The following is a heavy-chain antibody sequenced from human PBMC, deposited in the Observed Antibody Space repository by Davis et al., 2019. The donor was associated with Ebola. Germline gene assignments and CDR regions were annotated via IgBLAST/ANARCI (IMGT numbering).Heavy chain of an antibody. D-gene: IGHD4-17*01. Sequence: PGGSLRLSCAASGFTFSSYWMSWVRQAPGKGLEWVANIKQDGSEKYYVDSVKDRFTISRDNSKNTLYLQMNSLRAEDTALYYCAKDIDMTTVTTGSDYWGQGTLVTVSS. V-gene: IGHV3-7*03. J-gene: IGHJ4*02. CDR1: GFTFSSYW. CDR3: AKDIDMTTVTTGSDY. CDR2: IKQDGSEK.